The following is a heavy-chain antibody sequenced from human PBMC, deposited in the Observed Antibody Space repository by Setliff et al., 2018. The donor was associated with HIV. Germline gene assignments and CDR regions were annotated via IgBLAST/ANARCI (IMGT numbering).Heavy chain of an antibody. CDR3: SRGGRPTDEYVWFDP. V-gene: IGHV3-49*03. CDR2: IRTKNYRGTT. D-gene: IGHD2-15*01. Sequence: GGSLRLSCATSGFTFGEYPMGWFRQAPGKGLEWVSFIRTKNYRGTTEYAASVEGRFTISRDDSRGVAYLQMNSLKSEDTAVYYCSRGGRPTDEYVWFDPWGQGTQVTVS. J-gene: IGHJ5*02. CDR1: GFTFGEYP.